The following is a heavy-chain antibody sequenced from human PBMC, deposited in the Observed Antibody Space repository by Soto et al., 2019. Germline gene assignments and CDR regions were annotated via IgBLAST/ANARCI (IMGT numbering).Heavy chain of an antibody. D-gene: IGHD2-15*01. V-gene: IGHV1-24*01. CDR3: ATRNRYCSGGSCYAGGFDS. J-gene: IGHJ5*01. CDR1: GYTLTELS. Sequence: ASVKVSCKVSGYTLTELSMHWVRQAPGKGLEWMGGFDPEDGETIYAQKFQGRVTMTEATSTDTAYMELSSLRSEDTAVYYCATRNRYCSGGSCYAGGFDSWGKGTVVTVSA. CDR2: FDPEDGET.